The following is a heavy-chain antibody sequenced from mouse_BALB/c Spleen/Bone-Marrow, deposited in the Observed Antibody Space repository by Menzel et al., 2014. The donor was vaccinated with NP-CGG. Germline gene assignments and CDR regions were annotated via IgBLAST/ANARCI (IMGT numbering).Heavy chain of an antibody. Sequence: QVQLQQPGPGLVAPSQSLSITCTVSGFPLSSYGVHWVRQPPGKGLEWLGIIWAGGGTNYNSALMSRLSISKDNSKSQVFLKMNSLQTDDTAMYYCARGDYGSTYWFAYWGQGTLVTVSA. CDR2: IWAGGGT. V-gene: IGHV2-9*02. D-gene: IGHD1-1*01. J-gene: IGHJ3*01. CDR3: ARGDYGSTYWFAY. CDR1: GFPLSSYG.